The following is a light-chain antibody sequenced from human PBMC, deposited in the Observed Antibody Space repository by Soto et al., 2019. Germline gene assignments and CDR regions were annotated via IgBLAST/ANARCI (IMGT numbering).Light chain of an antibody. J-gene: IGKJ5*01. CDR2: GAS. V-gene: IGKV3-20*01. Sequence: EIVLTQSPGTLSLSPRERATLSCTASQSVGSTYLAWYQQKPGQAPRLLIYGASSRATGIPDRFSGSGSGTDFTLTISSLQPEDFATYYCLQDYNYPITFGQGTRLEIK. CDR3: LQDYNYPIT. CDR1: QSVGSTY.